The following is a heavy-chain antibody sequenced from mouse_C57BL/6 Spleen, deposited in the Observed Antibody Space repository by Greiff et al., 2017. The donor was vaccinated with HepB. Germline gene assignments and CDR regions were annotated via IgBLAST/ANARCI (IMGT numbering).Heavy chain of an antibody. CDR1: GYAFSSYW. CDR2: IYPGDGDT. CDR3: AREGTVTAGYYFDY. D-gene: IGHD2-2*01. J-gene: IGHJ2*01. Sequence: LVESGAELVKPGASVKISCKASGYAFSSYWMNWVKQRPGKGLEWIGQIYPGDGDTNYNGKFKGKATLTADKSSSTAYMQLSSLTSEDSAVYFCAREGTVTAGYYFDYWGQGTTLTVSS. V-gene: IGHV1-80*01.